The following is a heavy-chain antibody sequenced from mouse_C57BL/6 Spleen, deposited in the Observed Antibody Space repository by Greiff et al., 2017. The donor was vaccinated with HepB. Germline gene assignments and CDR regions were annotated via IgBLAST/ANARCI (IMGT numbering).Heavy chain of an antibody. J-gene: IGHJ4*01. CDR3: ARGPGGAMDY. V-gene: IGHV3-1*01. Sequence: EVQLQQSGPGMVKPSQSLSLTCTVSGYSITSGYDWHWIRHFPGNKLEWMGYISYSGSTNYNPTLKSRISITHDTSKNHFFLKLNSVTTEDTATYYCARGPGGAMDYWGQGTSVTVSS. CDR1: GYSITSGYD. CDR2: ISYSGST.